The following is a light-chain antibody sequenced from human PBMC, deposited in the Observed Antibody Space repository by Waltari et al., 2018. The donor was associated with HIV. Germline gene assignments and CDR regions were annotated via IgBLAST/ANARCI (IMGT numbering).Light chain of an antibody. V-gene: IGLV1-40*01. CDR1: ASTIRAAYR. CDR2: ANT. CDR3: QSYDKFLSAWI. J-gene: IGLJ2*01. Sequence: VLTQPPSVSGAPGQSVNISCAGRASTIRAAYRVHWYPLFPGSAPKLLIFANTFRPSGVPDRFSGSRSGTSASLAISGLQTEDEADYFCQSYDKFLSAWIFGGGTRVTVL.